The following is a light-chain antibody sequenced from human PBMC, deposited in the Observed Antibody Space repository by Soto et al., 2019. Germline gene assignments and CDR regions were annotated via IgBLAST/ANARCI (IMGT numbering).Light chain of an antibody. V-gene: IGKV3-20*01. Sequence: EIVLTQSPGTLSLSPWERATLSCRASQSVSSSYLAWYQQKPGQAPRLLIYGASSRATGIPDRFSGSGSGTDFTLTISRLEPEDFVVYYCQQYGSPPQTFGQGTKVDIK. CDR1: QSVSSSY. CDR2: GAS. J-gene: IGKJ1*01. CDR3: QQYGSPPQT.